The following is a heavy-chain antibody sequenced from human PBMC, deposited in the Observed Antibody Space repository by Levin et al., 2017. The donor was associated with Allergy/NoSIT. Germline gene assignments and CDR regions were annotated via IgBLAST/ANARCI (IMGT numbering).Heavy chain of an antibody. D-gene: IGHD2-15*01. CDR3: ARGTFGGYINY. Sequence: SETLSLTCAVYGGSFSDYYWTWIRQPPGKGLEWIGEVNYSGTTNYSPYLRSRLTISRDTSKNQFSLKLTSVTDADTDLYFCARGTFGGYINYWGQGALVSVSS. J-gene: IGHJ4*02. CDR2: VNYSGTT. CDR1: GGSFSDYY. V-gene: IGHV4-34*01.